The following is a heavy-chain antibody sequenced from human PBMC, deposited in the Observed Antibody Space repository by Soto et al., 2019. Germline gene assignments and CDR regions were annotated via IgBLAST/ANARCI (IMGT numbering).Heavy chain of an antibody. CDR3: VKAVYLLDFDY. V-gene: IGHV3-23*01. CDR2: ISGTGTTT. D-gene: IGHD2-8*01. CDR1: GFTFSGYA. Sequence: GGSLRLSCAASGFTFSGYAMTWSRQAPGKGLEWVSTISGTGTTTYYADSVKGRFTISRDNSKNTLYLQMNSLRTEDTAVYYCVKAVYLLDFDYWGQGTLVTVSS. J-gene: IGHJ4*02.